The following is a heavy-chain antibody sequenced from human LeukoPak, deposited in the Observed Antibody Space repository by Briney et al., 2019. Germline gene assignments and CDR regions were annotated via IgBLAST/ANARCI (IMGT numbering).Heavy chain of an antibody. CDR1: GYTFTGYY. CDR3: ARDQDLGNWFDP. Sequence: ASVKVSCKASGYTFTGYYMHWVRQAPGQGLEWMGWINPSSGGTNYAQKFQGRVTMTRDTFISTAYMELSRLRSDDTAVYYCARDQDLGNWFDPWGQGTLVTVSS. CDR2: INPSSGGT. J-gene: IGHJ5*02. V-gene: IGHV1-2*02.